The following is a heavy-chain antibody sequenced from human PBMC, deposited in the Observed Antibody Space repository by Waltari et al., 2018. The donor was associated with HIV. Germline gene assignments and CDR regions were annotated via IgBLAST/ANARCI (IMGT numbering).Heavy chain of an antibody. CDR3: AREYDFWSGGYHYYGMDV. V-gene: IGHV1-3*01. Sequence: QVQLVQAGAMVKKPGASVRISCETSGYTFISYALLCVRQAPGQRPEWMGWINVGNYNTKYSQKFQDRVTITGDTSASTGYLDLSSLTSEDTAVYFCAREYDFWSGGYHYYGMDVWGQGTTVTVSS. J-gene: IGHJ6*02. D-gene: IGHD3-3*01. CDR2: INVGNYNT. CDR1: GYTFISYA.